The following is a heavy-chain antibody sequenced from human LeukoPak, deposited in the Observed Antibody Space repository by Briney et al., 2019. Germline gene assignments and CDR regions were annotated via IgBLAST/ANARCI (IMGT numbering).Heavy chain of an antibody. V-gene: IGHV1-69*05. D-gene: IGHD6-25*01. CDR1: GGTFSSYA. J-gene: IGHJ4*02. CDR3: ARVAAAVLTEYYFDY. Sequence: SVKVSCKASGGTFSSYAISRVRQAPGQGLEWMGGIIPIFGTANYAQKFQGRVTITTDESTSTAYMELSSLRSEDTAVYYCARVAAAVLTEYYFDYWGQGTLVTVSS. CDR2: IIPIFGTA.